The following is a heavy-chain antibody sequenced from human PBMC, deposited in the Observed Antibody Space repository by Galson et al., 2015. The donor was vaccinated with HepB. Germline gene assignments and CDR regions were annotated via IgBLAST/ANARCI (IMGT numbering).Heavy chain of an antibody. CDR1: GFTFSSYG. V-gene: IGHV3-30*18. CDR3: AKLTTTALPVDAFDI. D-gene: IGHD4-11*01. CDR2: ISYDGSNK. J-gene: IGHJ3*02. Sequence: SLRLSCAASGFTFSSYGMHWVRQAPGKGLEWVAVISYDGSNKYYADSVKGRFTISRDNSKNTLYLQMNSLRAEDTAVYYCAKLTTTALPVDAFDIWGQGTMVTVSS.